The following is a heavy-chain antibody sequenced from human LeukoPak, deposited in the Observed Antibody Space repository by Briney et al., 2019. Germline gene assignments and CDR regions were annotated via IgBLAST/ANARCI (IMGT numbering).Heavy chain of an antibody. J-gene: IGHJ5*02. Sequence: GGSLRLSCAASGFTVSSNYMSWVRQAPGKGLEWVAIISYDGSNEYYADSVKGRFTISRDNSKNTLYLQMNSLRAEDTAVYYCARGYSSGWYHWFDPWGQGTLVTVSS. CDR3: ARGYSSGWYHWFDP. V-gene: IGHV3-30*03. CDR1: GFTVSSNY. D-gene: IGHD6-19*01. CDR2: ISYDGSNE.